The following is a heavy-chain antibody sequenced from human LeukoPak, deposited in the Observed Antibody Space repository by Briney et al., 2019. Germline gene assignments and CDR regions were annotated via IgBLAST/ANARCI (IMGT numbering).Heavy chain of an antibody. CDR3: ARGKGYFDY. CDR2: IYYSGST. J-gene: IGHJ4*02. V-gene: IGHV4-39*07. Sequence: SETLSLTCTVSGGSISSSSYYWGWIRQPPGKGLEWIESIYYSGSTYYNPSLKSRVTISVDTSKNQFSLKLSSVTAADTAVYYCARGKGYFDYWGQGTLVTVSS. CDR1: GGSISSSSYY.